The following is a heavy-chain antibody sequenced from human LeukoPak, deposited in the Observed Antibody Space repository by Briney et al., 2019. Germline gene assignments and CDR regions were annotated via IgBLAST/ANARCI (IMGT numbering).Heavy chain of an antibody. Sequence: GGSLRLSCAASGFTFSSYSMNWVRQAPGKGLEWVSYISSSSSTIYYADSVKGRFTISRDNAKNSLYLQMNSLRAEDTAVYSWWGSYYRPEVDYWGQGTLVTVSS. V-gene: IGHV3-48*01. CDR3: WGSYYRPEVDY. CDR2: ISSSSSTI. D-gene: IGHD1-26*01. CDR1: GFTFSSYS. J-gene: IGHJ4*02.